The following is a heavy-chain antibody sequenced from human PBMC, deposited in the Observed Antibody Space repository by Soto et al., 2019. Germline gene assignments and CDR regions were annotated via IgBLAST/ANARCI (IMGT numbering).Heavy chain of an antibody. Sequence: QLQLQESGSGLVKPSQTLSLTCAVSGGSISSGGYSWSWIRQPPGKGLEWIGYIYHSGSTYYNPSLTIRVTISVDRSKTQFALKLSSVTAADTAVSYCARAGGLGAVAADYWGQGTLVTVSS. CDR1: GGSISSGGYS. D-gene: IGHD6-19*01. CDR2: IYHSGST. V-gene: IGHV4-30-2*01. J-gene: IGHJ4*02. CDR3: ARAGGLGAVAADY.